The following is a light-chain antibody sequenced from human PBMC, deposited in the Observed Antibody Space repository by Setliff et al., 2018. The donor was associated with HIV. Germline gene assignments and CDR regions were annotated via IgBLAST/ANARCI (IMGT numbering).Light chain of an antibody. CDR2: EVS. V-gene: IGLV2-14*02. Sequence: QSVLAQPASVSGSPGQSITISCTGTSSDVGSYNLVSWYQQRPGKAPKLMIYEVSKRPSGVSNRFSGSKSGNTASLTISGLQAEDEADYYCSSYTSSSTYVFGTGTKVTVL. CDR3: SSYTSSSTYV. J-gene: IGLJ1*01. CDR1: SSDVGSYNL.